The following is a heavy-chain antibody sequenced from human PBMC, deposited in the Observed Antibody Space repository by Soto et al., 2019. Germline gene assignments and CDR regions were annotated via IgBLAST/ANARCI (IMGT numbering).Heavy chain of an antibody. D-gene: IGHD5-18*01. J-gene: IGHJ4*02. Sequence: QVQLVESGGGLVKPGGSVRLSCAASGFTFSDYYMTWIRQAPGKGLECVSYISGGSNNYAHYADSVTGRFTISRDNTKNSLFLQMDSLRVEDTAVYYCARSRGYSYGRDYWGPGTLVTVSS. CDR3: ARSRGYSYGRDY. CDR2: ISGGSNNYA. V-gene: IGHV3-11*05. CDR1: GFTFSDYY.